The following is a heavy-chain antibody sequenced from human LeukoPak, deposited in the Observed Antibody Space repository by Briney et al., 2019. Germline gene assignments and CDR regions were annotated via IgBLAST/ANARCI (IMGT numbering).Heavy chain of an antibody. D-gene: IGHD3-10*01. Sequence: ASVKVSCKASGYTFTSYDINWVRQATGQGLEWMGWMNPNSGNTGYAQKFQGRVTMTRNTSISIAYMELSSLRSEDTAVHYCYRGGSGSYWHYYYYMDVWGKGTTVTVSS. CDR3: YRGGSGSYWHYYYYMDV. CDR1: GYTFTSYD. J-gene: IGHJ6*03. CDR2: MNPNSGNT. V-gene: IGHV1-8*01.